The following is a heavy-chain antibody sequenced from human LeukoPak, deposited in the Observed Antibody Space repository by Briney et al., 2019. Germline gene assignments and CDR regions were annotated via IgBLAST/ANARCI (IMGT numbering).Heavy chain of an antibody. CDR3: ARETGIAARPFDY. J-gene: IGHJ4*02. V-gene: IGHV4-39*07. CDR2: IYYSGST. D-gene: IGHD6-6*01. CDR1: GGSISSSSYY. Sequence: PSGTLSLTCAVSGGSISSSSYYWGWIRQPPGKGLEWIGSIYYSGSTYYNPSLKSRVTISVDTSKNQFSLKLSSVTAADTAVYYCARETGIAARPFDYWGQGTLVTVSS.